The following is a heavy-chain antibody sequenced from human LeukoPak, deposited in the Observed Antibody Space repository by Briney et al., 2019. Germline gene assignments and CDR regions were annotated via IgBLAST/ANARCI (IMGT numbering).Heavy chain of an antibody. CDR3: ARGKPDYSNPPDFDY. V-gene: IGHV4-38-2*01. CDR2: IYHSGST. CDR1: GYSISSGYY. Sequence: SETLSLTCAVSGYSISSGYYWGWIRQPPGKGLEWMGSIYHSGSTYYNPSLKSRVTISVDTSKNQFSLKLSSVTAADTAVYYCARGKPDYSNPPDFDYWGQGTLVTGSS. D-gene: IGHD4-11*01. J-gene: IGHJ4*02.